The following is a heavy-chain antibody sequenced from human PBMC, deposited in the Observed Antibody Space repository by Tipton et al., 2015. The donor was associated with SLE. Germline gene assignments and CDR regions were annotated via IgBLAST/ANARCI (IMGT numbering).Heavy chain of an antibody. V-gene: IGHV4-38-2*01. CDR1: GYSISSAYS. CDR3: AAEGALNGWGFYSYMDV. CDR2: VYHSGST. D-gene: IGHD3-9*01. J-gene: IGHJ6*03. Sequence: TLSLTCAVSGYSISSAYSWGWIRQTPGRGLEWIGTVYHSGSTHYNPSLKSRVTISVDTSRDQFSLRLTSVTAADTAVYYCAAEGALNGWGFYSYMDVRGKGTTVTVSS.